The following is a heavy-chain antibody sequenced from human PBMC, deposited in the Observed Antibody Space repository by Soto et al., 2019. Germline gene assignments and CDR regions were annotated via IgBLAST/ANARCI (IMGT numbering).Heavy chain of an antibody. CDR2: IYYSGST. D-gene: IGHD3-3*01. Sequence: SETLSLTCTVSGGSISSYYWGWIRQPPGKGLEWIGYIYYSGSTNYNPSLKSRVTISVDTSKNQFSLKLSSVTAADTAVYYCARDSRFLEWLPNYYYYYMDVWGKGTTVTVSS. CDR3: ARDSRFLEWLPNYYYYYMDV. J-gene: IGHJ6*03. CDR1: GGSISSYY. V-gene: IGHV4-59*01.